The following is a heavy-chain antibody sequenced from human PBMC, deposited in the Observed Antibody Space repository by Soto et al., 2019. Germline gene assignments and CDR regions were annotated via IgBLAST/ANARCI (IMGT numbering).Heavy chain of an antibody. J-gene: IGHJ4*02. Sequence: GGSLRLSCAASGFTFSSYAMHWVRQAPGKGLEWVAVISYDGSNKYYADSVKGRFTISRDNSKNTLYLQMNSLRAEDTAVYYCARTFSEVGYFETGYWGQETLVTVSS. V-gene: IGHV3-30-3*01. CDR1: GFTFSSYA. CDR3: ARTFSEVGYFETGY. D-gene: IGHD3-9*01. CDR2: ISYDGSNK.